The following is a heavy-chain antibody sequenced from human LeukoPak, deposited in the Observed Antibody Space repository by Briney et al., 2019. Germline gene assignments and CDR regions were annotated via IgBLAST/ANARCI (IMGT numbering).Heavy chain of an antibody. Sequence: ASVKVSCKASGYTFTGYYMHWVRQAPGQGLEWMGWININSGGTNYAQKFQDRVTMTRDTSISTAYMELSRLRSDDTAVYYCARDSNDPYCSGGSCYSTYWGQGTLVTVSS. CDR1: GYTFTGYY. V-gene: IGHV1-2*02. CDR2: ININSGGT. J-gene: IGHJ4*02. CDR3: ARDSNDPYCSGGSCYSTY. D-gene: IGHD2-15*01.